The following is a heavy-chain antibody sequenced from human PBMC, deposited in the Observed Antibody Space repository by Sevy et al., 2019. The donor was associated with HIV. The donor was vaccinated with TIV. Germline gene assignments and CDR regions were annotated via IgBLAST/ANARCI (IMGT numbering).Heavy chain of an antibody. CDR3: ARDQTYYDFWSGYYTGWFDP. CDR2: ISGTGNTK. J-gene: IGHJ5*02. CDR1: GFTFSNYY. D-gene: IGHD3-3*01. V-gene: IGHV3-11*01. Sequence: GGSLRLSCAASGFTFSNYYMNWIRQAPGKGLEWVSYISGTGNTKYYTDSVKGRFTISRDNAKNSLFLQMDSLRVEDTAVYYCARDQTYYDFWSGYYTGWFDPWGQGTLVTVSS.